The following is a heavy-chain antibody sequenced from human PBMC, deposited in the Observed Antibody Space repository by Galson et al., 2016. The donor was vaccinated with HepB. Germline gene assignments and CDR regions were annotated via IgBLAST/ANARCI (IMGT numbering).Heavy chain of an antibody. V-gene: IGHV3-7*03. CDR3: AREGGGDTIAFDF. CDR2: IKQDGGEK. Sequence: LRLSCAVSGFTFSKYWLSWVRQAPGKGLEWVANIKQDGGEKHYVDSVKGRFTISRDNAQNSLFLQMNSLRVEDTAVYYCAREGGGDTIAFDFWGQGTMVTVSS. CDR1: GFTFSKYW. D-gene: IGHD1-26*01. J-gene: IGHJ3*01.